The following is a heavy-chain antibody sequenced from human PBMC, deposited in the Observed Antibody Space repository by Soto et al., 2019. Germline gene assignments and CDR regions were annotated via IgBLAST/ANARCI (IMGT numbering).Heavy chain of an antibody. J-gene: IGHJ4*02. CDR3: ARVDSSGSYFDS. CDR2: IYYTGST. V-gene: IGHV4-59*01. D-gene: IGHD3-22*01. CDR1: GGSISSYY. Sequence: PSETLSLTCTVPGGSISSYYWSWIRQPPGKGLEWIAYIYYTGSTNYNPSLKSRVTLSADTSKNQFSLNLSSVTAADTAMYYCARVDSSGSYFDSWGQGTLVTVSS.